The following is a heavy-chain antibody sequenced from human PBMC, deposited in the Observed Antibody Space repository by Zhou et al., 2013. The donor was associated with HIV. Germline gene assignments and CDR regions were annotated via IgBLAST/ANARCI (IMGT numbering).Heavy chain of an antibody. CDR2: IIPIFGTA. V-gene: IGHV1-69*01. J-gene: IGHJ5*02. Sequence: QVKLVQSGAEVKKPGSSVKVSCKASGGTFSNYAVAWVRQAPGQGLEWMGGIIPIFGTANYSQKFQGRVTITTDESTTTAYMELRSLRSEDTALYYCATEGAGIGTLNWFDPWGQGTLVTVSS. CDR1: GGTFSNYA. D-gene: IGHD6-13*01. CDR3: ATEGAGIGTLNWFDP.